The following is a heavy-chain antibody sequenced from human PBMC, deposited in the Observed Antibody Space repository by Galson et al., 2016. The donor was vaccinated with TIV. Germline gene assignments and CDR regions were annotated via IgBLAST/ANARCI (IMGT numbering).Heavy chain of an antibody. CDR2: IFPNDSDI. J-gene: IGHJ3*01. CDR1: GSNFRSYW. D-gene: IGHD3-16*01. CDR3: ARMPLLGALDG. V-gene: IGHV5-51*03. Sequence: QSGAEVKKPGESLKISCKDSGSNFRSYWIAWVRQMPGKGFEWLGIIFPNDSDIRYSPYFRGLVTMSADKSTSTAYLQCSSLKASDTAMYYCARMPLLGALDGWGQGTMVIVSS.